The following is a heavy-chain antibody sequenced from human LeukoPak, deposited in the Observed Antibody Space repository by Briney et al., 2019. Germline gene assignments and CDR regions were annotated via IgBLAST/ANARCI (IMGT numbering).Heavy chain of an antibody. D-gene: IGHD3-16*01. CDR2: TYYRSKWYT. V-gene: IGHV6-1*01. CDR3: ARRTFGYSFDS. J-gene: IGHJ4*02. Sequence: SQTLSLTCAISGDSVSSNSVAWNWIRQSPSRGLEWLGRTYYRSKWYTDYAVSVKSRVTINPDTSKNQFSLQLGSVTPEDTAVYYCARRTFGYSFDSWGQGTLVTVSS. CDR1: GDSVSSNSVA.